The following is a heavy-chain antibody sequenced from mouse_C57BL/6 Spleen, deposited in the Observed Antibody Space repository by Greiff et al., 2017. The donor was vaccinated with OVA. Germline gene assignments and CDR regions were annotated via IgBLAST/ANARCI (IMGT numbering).Heavy chain of an antibody. J-gene: IGHJ2*01. CDR2: IYPGSGST. D-gene: IGHD3-1*01. CDR1: GYTFTSYW. V-gene: IGHV1-55*01. CDR3: ARRGYASLDY. Sequence: QVHVKQPGAELVKPGASVKMSCKASGYTFTSYWITWVKQRPGQGLEWIGDIYPGSGSTNYNEKFKSKATLTVDTSSSTAYMQLSSLTSEDSAVYYCARRGYASLDYWGQGTTLTVSS.